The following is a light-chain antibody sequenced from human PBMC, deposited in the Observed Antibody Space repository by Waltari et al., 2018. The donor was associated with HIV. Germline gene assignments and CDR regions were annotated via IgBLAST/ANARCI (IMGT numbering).Light chain of an antibody. J-gene: IGLJ3*02. CDR3: LLSYSGASWV. CDR2: DTS. V-gene: IGLV7-46*01. CDR1: TGAVTSGHY. Sequence: QAVVTQEPSLTVSPGGTVTLTCGSSTGAVTSGHYPYWFQQKPGQAPTTLLFDTSNKHSWTPARFSGSLLGGKAALTLSGAQPEDEAEYYCLLSYSGASWVFGGGTKVTVL.